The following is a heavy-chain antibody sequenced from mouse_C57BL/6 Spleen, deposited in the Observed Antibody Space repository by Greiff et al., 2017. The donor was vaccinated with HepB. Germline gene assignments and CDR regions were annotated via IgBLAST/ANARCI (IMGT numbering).Heavy chain of an antibody. CDR1: GYAFTNYL. CDR3: ARQLTGTGGVDY. Sequence: QVQLKESGAELVRPGTSVKVSCKASGYAFTNYLIEWVKQRPGQGLEWIGVINPGSGGTNYNEKFKGKATLTADKSSSTAYMQLSSLTSEDSAVYFCARQLTGTGGVDYWGQGTTLTVSS. V-gene: IGHV1-54*01. J-gene: IGHJ2*01. CDR2: INPGSGGT. D-gene: IGHD4-1*01.